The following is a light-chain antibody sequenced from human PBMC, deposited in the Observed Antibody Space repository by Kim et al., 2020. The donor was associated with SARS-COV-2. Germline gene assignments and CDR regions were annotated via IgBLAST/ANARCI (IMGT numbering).Light chain of an antibody. V-gene: IGKV1-12*01. CDR3: QQANTFPHT. CDR1: HDISSW. CDR2: AAS. Sequence: DIQMTQSPSSVSASVGDRVTITCRASHDISSWLAWYQQKPGKAPKLLIYAASNLQSGVPSRFSGSGSGTDFTLTISSLQPEDFATYFCQQANTFPHTFGQETKLEI. J-gene: IGKJ2*01.